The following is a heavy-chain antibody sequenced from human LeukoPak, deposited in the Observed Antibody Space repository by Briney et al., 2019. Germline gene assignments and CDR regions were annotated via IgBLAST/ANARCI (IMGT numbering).Heavy chain of an antibody. V-gene: IGHV3-21*01. CDR3: ARDRPGYYDSSGYYLSCCYYYYGMDV. Sequence: GGSLRLSCAASGFTFSSYSMNWVRQAPGKGLEWVSSISSSSSYIYYADSVKGRFTISRDNAKNSLYLQMNSLRAEDTAVYYCARDRPGYYDSSGYYLSCCYYYYGMDVWGQGTTVTVSS. J-gene: IGHJ6*02. D-gene: IGHD3-22*01. CDR1: GFTFSSYS. CDR2: ISSSSSYI.